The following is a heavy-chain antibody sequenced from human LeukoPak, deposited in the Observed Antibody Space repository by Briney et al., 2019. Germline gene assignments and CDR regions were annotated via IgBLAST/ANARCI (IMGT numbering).Heavy chain of an antibody. Sequence: SVKVSCKASVGTFSTYSISWVRQAPGQGLEWMGRIIPILGITNYAQKFQGRVTITADKSTSTAYMELSSLTSEDTAIYYCALAPGISSSFDPWGQGTLVAVSS. J-gene: IGHJ5*02. D-gene: IGHD1-14*01. CDR1: VGTFSTYS. V-gene: IGHV1-69*02. CDR2: IIPILGIT. CDR3: ALAPGISSSFDP.